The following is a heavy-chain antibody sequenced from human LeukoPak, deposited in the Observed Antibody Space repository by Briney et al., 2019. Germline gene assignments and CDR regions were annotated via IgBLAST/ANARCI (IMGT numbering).Heavy chain of an antibody. J-gene: IGHJ6*03. CDR3: ARESIVVVPAARGPMDV. D-gene: IGHD2-2*01. Sequence: GASVKVSCKASGYTFTGYYMHWVRQAPGQGLEWMGWINPNSGGTNYAQKFQGRVTMTRDTSISTAYMELSRLRSDDTAVYYCARESIVVVPAARGPMDVWGKGTTVTVSS. CDR2: INPNSGGT. V-gene: IGHV1-2*02. CDR1: GYTFTGYY.